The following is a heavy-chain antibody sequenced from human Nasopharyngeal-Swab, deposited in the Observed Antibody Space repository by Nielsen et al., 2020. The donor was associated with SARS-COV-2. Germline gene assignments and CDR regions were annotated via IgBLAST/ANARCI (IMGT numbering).Heavy chain of an antibody. J-gene: IGHJ4*02. CDR3: TTDFYFDY. CDR2: IGDKEHNYAT. CDR1: GFIFSASA. Sequence: GESLKISCAASGFIFSASAIHWVRQASGKGLEWVGRIGDKEHNYATTYGASVQGRSTISRDDSKNTAFLQMDGLKTEDTALYYCTTDFYFDYWGQGALVTVSS. V-gene: IGHV3-73*01.